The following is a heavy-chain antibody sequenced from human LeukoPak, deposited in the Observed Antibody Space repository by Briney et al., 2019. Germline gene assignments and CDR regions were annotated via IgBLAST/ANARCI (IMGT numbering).Heavy chain of an antibody. Sequence: ATVKVSCKASGYTFTSYYMHWVRQAPGQGLEWMGIINPSGGSTSYAQKFQGRVTMTRDTSTSTVYMELSSLRSEDTAVYYCARVRSWYGPFDYWGQGTLVTVSS. V-gene: IGHV1-46*01. CDR3: ARVRSWYGPFDY. J-gene: IGHJ4*02. D-gene: IGHD6-13*01. CDR2: INPSGGST. CDR1: GYTFTSYY.